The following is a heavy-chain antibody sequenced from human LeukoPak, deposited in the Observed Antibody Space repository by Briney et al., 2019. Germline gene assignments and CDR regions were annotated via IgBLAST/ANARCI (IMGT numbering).Heavy chain of an antibody. CDR1: GFIFSDQN. CDR3: AKDWGYGDETIDY. V-gene: IGHV3-21*01. J-gene: IGHJ4*02. Sequence: PGGSLRLSCAASGFIFSDQNMNWVRQAPGKGLEWVSCISRTSNYIYYADSVKGRFTISRDNANNSLYLQMSSLRAEDTAVYYCAKDWGYGDETIDYWGQGTLVTVSS. CDR2: ISRTSNYI. D-gene: IGHD4-17*01.